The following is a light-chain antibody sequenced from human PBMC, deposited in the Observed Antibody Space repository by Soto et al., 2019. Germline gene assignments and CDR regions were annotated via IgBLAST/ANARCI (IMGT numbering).Light chain of an antibody. J-gene: IGLJ2*01. CDR1: SSDVGGYKY. CDR2: EVS. V-gene: IGLV2-14*01. CDR3: SSYTSSSTLEV. Sequence: QSALTQPASVSRSPGQSITISCTGTSSDVGGYKYVSWYQQHPGKAPKLMIYEVSNRPSGVSNRFSGSKSGNTASLTISGLLAEDEANYYCSSYTSSSTLEVFGGGTKLTVL.